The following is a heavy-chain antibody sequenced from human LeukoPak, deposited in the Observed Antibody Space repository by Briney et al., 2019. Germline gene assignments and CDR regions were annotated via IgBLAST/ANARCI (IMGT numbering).Heavy chain of an antibody. CDR2: IYHSGST. J-gene: IGHJ4*02. CDR3: ARVGPHAVGVPAAIRY. CDR1: GGSISSSNW. Sequence: PSGTLSLTCAVSGGSISSSNWWSWVRQPPGKGLEWIGEIYHSGSTNYNPSLKSRVTISVDTSKNQFSLKLSSVTAADTAVYYCARVGPHAVGVPAAIRYWGQGTLVTVSS. D-gene: IGHD2-2*01. V-gene: IGHV4-4*02.